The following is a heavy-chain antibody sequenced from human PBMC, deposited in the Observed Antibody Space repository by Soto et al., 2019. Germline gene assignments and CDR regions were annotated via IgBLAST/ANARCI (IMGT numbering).Heavy chain of an antibody. V-gene: IGHV4-59*01. CDR1: GGSISSYY. J-gene: IGHJ4*02. Sequence: SETLSLTCTVSGGSISSYYWSWIRQPPGKGLEWIGYIYYSGSTNYNPSLKSRVTISVDTSKNQSSLKLSSVTAADTAVYYCARVEMATIPYFGYWGQGTLVTVSS. D-gene: IGHD5-12*01. CDR3: ARVEMATIPYFGY. CDR2: IYYSGST.